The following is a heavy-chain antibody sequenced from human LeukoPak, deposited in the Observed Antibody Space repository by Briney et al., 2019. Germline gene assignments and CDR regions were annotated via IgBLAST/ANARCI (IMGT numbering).Heavy chain of an antibody. Sequence: SETLSLTCTVSGGPISSGSYYWSWIRQPAGKGLEWIGRIYTSRSTNYNPSLKSRVTISVDTSKNQFSLKLSSVTAADTAVYYCARRGPLSADAFDIWGQGTMVTVSS. CDR3: ARRGPLSADAFDI. J-gene: IGHJ3*02. CDR1: GGPISSGSYY. D-gene: IGHD2-2*01. CDR2: IYTSRST. V-gene: IGHV4-61*02.